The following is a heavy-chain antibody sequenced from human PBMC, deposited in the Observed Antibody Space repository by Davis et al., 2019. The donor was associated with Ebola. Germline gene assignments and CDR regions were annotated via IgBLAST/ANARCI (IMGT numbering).Heavy chain of an antibody. V-gene: IGHV3-21*01. Sequence: PGGSLRLSCAGSGFTFSSYSMNWVRQAPGKGLEWVSSISSSSSYIYYADSVKGRFTISRDNAKNSLYLQMNSLRAEDTAVYYCARDLQLARFPYYYYGMDVWGQGTTVTVSS. CDR1: GFTFSSYS. D-gene: IGHD6-6*01. CDR3: ARDLQLARFPYYYYGMDV. CDR2: ISSSSSYI. J-gene: IGHJ6*02.